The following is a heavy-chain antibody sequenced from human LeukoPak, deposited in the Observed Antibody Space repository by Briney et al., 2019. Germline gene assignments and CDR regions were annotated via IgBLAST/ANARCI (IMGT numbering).Heavy chain of an antibody. CDR1: GYTFTSYD. V-gene: IGHV1-8*01. CDR2: MNPNSGNT. CDR3: ARGPYCSSTSCYLEAFDI. J-gene: IGHJ3*02. Sequence: GASVKVSCKASGYTFTSYDINWVRQATGQGLEWMGWMNPNSGNTGYAQKFQGRVTMTRNTSISTAYMELSNLRSEDTAVYYCARGPYCSSTSCYLEAFDIWGQGTMVTVSS. D-gene: IGHD2-2*01.